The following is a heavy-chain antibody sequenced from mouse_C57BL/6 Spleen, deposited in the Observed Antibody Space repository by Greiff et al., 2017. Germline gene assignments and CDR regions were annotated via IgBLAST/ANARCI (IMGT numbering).Heavy chain of an antibody. Sequence: EVKLMESGGGLVKPGGSLKLSCAASGFTFSDYGMHWVRQAPETGLEWVAYIRSGSSTIYYADTVKGRFTISRDNAKNTLFLQMTSLGSEDTAMDYCARYYGSSYYYAMDYWGQGTSVTVAS. D-gene: IGHD1-1*01. CDR2: IRSGSSTI. J-gene: IGHJ4*01. CDR1: GFTFSDYG. V-gene: IGHV5-17*01. CDR3: ARYYGSSYYYAMDY.